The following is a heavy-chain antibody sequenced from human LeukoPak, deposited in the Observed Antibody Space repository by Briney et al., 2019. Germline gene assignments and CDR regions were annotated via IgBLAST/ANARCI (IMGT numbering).Heavy chain of an antibody. CDR2: IRDDGSEE. Sequence: PGGSLRLSCVGSGFTFSAYAMSWVRQAPGKGLEWVANIRDDGSEEFYVNSVKGRFTISRDNAKNSLYLQMDSLRAEDTAVYYCARDLWLGERGLFFFEYWGQGALVTVAS. CDR3: ARDLWLGERGLFFFEY. J-gene: IGHJ4*02. D-gene: IGHD3-22*01. V-gene: IGHV3-7*01. CDR1: GFTFSAYA.